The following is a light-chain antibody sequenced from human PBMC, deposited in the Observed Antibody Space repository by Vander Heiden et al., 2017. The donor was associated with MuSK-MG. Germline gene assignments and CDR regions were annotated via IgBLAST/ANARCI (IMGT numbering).Light chain of an antibody. V-gene: IGLV1-51*01. CDR1: SSNIGHNY. CDR2: DNT. CDR3: GTWDGSLRAV. J-gene: IGLJ3*02. Sequence: SVLTPPPSVSASPGQMVTISCSGSSSNIGHNYVSWYQQVPGRPPKVLIYDNTKRPSGVPDQFSASKSGTSATLGITGLQTGDEAYYYCGTWDGSLRAVFGGGTRLTVL.